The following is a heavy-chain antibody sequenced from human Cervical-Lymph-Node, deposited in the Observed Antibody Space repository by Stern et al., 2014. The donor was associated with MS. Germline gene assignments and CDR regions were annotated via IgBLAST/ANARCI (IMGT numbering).Heavy chain of an antibody. CDR3: ARDYYDSSGYSPFDY. CDR2: INAGNGNT. D-gene: IGHD3-22*01. Sequence: QVQLVQSGAEVKKPGASVKVSCKASGYTFTSYAMHWVRQAPGHRLEWMGWINAGNGNTKYSQKFQGRVTITRDTSASTAYMELSSLRSEDTAVYYCARDYYDSSGYSPFDYWGQGTLVTVSS. J-gene: IGHJ4*02. V-gene: IGHV1-3*01. CDR1: GYTFTSYA.